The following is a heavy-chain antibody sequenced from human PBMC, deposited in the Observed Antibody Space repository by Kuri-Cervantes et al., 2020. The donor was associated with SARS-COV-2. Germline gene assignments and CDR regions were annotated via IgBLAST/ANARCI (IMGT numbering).Heavy chain of an antibody. CDR1: GFTFDDYG. V-gene: IGHV3-20*04. D-gene: IGHD2-2*01. J-gene: IGHJ4*02. CDR3: ARDCSSTSCYFGSAGDFDY. Sequence: GGSLRLSCAASGFTFDDYGMSWVRQAPGKGLEWVSGINWNGGSTGYADSVKGRFTISRDNAKNSLYLQMNSLRAEDTAVYYCARDCSSTSCYFGSAGDFDYWGQGTLVTVSS. CDR2: INWNGGST.